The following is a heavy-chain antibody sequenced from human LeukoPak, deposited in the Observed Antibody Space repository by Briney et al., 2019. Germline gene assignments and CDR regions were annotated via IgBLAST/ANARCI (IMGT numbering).Heavy chain of an antibody. J-gene: IGHJ6*04. V-gene: IGHV3-21*01. CDR1: GFTFTTYD. CDR3: ARDGVSTARASGMDF. D-gene: IGHD6-6*01. CDR2: ISRNSGYI. Sequence: GGPLRLSCAASGFTFTTYDMNWVRQAPGKGLEWVSYISRNSGYIYYADSVKRRFNISRDNAKNSLYLQMNILRGEDMAVYYCARDGVSTARASGMDFWGKGTTVTVSS.